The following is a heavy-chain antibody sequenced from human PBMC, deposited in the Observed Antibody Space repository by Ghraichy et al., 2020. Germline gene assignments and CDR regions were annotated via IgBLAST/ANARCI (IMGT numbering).Heavy chain of an antibody. CDR3: ARGKGGWFDP. Sequence: ETLSLTCAASGFTFSSYSMNWVRQAPGKGLEWVSSISSSSSYIYYADSVKGRFTISRDNAKNSLYLQMNSLRAEDTAVYYCARGKGGWFDPWGQGTLVTVSS. J-gene: IGHJ5*02. CDR2: ISSSSSYI. D-gene: IGHD2-15*01. CDR1: GFTFSSYS. V-gene: IGHV3-21*01.